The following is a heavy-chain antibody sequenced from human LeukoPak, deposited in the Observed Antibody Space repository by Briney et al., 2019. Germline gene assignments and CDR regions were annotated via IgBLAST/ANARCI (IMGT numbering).Heavy chain of an antibody. D-gene: IGHD1-26*01. CDR1: GDSISNHY. J-gene: IGHJ4*02. CDR3: ARDRGEGIVGTFDY. Sequence: SETLSLTCPVAGDSISNHYWSWIRQPPGKGLVWIGYIFYSGNTHYNPSLKSRVTMSVDTSKNQFSLRLSSVTPADTAVYYCARDRGEGIVGTFDYWGQGTLVTVSS. CDR2: IFYSGNT. V-gene: IGHV4-59*11.